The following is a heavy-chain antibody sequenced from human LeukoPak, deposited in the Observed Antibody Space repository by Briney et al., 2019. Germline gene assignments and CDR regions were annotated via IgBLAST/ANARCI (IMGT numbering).Heavy chain of an antibody. V-gene: IGHV5-51*01. CDR1: GYSFTNYW. CDR2: IYPGDSDT. J-gene: IGHJ4*02. D-gene: IGHD6-19*01. Sequence: GESLKISCEASGYSFTNYWIAWVRQMPGKGLERMGVIYPGDSDTRYSPSFQGHVTISADKSINTAYLQWSSLRASDTAMYYCARLPGSGWFYFEYWGQGTLVTVSS. CDR3: ARLPGSGWFYFEY.